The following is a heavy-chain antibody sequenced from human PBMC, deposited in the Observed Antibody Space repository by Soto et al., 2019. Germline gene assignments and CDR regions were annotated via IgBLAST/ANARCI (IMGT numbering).Heavy chain of an antibody. J-gene: IGHJ5*02. CDR1: GFTFSSYA. Sequence: VQLLESGGGLVQPGGSLRLSCAASGFTFSSYAMSWVRQAPGKGLEWVSAISGSGGSTYYADSVKGRFTISRDNSKNTLYLQMNSLRAEDTAVYYCAKGIRIVVVPAASNWFDPWGQGTLVTVSS. D-gene: IGHD2-2*01. V-gene: IGHV3-23*01. CDR2: ISGSGGST. CDR3: AKGIRIVVVPAASNWFDP.